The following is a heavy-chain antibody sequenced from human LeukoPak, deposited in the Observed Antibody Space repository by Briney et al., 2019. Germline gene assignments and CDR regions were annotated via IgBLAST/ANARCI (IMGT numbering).Heavy chain of an antibody. CDR3: ANSVGATEDDGMDV. Sequence: GGSLRLSCAASGFTFSSYAMHWVRQAPGKGLEWVAVISYDGSNKYYADSVKGRFTISRDDSKSIAYLQMNSLRTEDTALYYCANSVGATEDDGMDVWGQGTTVTVSS. V-gene: IGHV3-30-3*01. CDR1: GFTFSSYA. CDR2: ISYDGSNK. J-gene: IGHJ6*02. D-gene: IGHD1-26*01.